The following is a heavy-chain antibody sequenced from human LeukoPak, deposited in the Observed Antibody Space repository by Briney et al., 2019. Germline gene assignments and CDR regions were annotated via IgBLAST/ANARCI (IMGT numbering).Heavy chain of an antibody. CDR1: GFACSTYR. CDR3: AKSTGYSTTGRDFDS. CDR2: ISTGGSPK. Sequence: GGSLRLSCAASGFACSTYRMIWVRQAPGKGLEWISYISTGGSPKYYADSVKGRFTISRYNSKNTLYLQLSSLRAEDTAVYYWAKSTGYSTTGRDFDSWGRGTLVTVSS. V-gene: IGHV3-48*01. D-gene: IGHD6-13*01. J-gene: IGHJ4*02.